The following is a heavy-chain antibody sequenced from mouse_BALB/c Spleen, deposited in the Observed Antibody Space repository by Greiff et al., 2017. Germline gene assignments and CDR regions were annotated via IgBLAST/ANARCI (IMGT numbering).Heavy chain of an antibody. CDR3: ARGYYYGSSYLDY. Sequence: EVKVVESGGGLVQPGGSRKLSCAASGFTFSSFGMHWVRQAPEKGLEWVAYISSGSSTIYYADTVKGRFTISRDNTKNTLFLQMTSLRSEDTAMYYCARGYYYGSSYLDYWGQGTTLTVSS. J-gene: IGHJ2*01. CDR1: GFTFSSFG. V-gene: IGHV5-17*02. CDR2: ISSGSSTI. D-gene: IGHD1-1*01.